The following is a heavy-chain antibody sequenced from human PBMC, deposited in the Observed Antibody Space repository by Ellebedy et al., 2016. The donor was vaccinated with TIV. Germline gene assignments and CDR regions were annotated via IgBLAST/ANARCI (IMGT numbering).Heavy chain of an antibody. CDR2: IIPMFGVI. D-gene: IGHD1-1*01. V-gene: IGHV1-69*13. CDR3: ARNPDVVHIPTAYASSFEI. Sequence: SVKVSCKASGGTFGIHPFSWARQAPGQGLEWVGRIIPMFGVIDIEQMLQGRLSRTADESTNTAHMEMSSLRTEETAFYYCARNPDVVHIPTAYASSFEIWGQGTMVTVSS. CDR1: GGTFGIHP. J-gene: IGHJ3*02.